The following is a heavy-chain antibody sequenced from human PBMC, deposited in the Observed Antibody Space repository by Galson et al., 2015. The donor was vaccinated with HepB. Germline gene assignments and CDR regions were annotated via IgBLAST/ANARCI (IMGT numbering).Heavy chain of an antibody. Sequence: TLSLTCTVSGGSISSDNYYWSWIRQPPGKGLEWIGYIYYSGTTYYNPSPKSRVTISVDTSKNQFSLKLNSVTAADTAVYYCAKLGYCDNTGCSWADYWGQGTLITVSS. D-gene: IGHD2-2*01. CDR3: AKLGYCDNTGCSWADY. CDR2: IYYSGTT. V-gene: IGHV4-30-4*01. CDR1: GGSISSDNYY. J-gene: IGHJ4*02.